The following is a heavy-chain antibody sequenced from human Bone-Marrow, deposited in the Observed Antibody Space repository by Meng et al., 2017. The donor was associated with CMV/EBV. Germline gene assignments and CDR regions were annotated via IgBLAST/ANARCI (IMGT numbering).Heavy chain of an antibody. CDR3: ARNYRVPAARGGMDV. CDR2: INSDGSST. D-gene: IGHD2-2*01. J-gene: IGHJ6*02. CDR1: GFTFSSYW. Sequence: GESLKISCAASGFTFSSYWMHWVRQAPGKGLVWVSRINSDGSSTSYADSVKGRFTISRDNAKNTLYLQMNSLRAEDTAVYYCARNYRVPAARGGMDVWGQGTTVTVSS. V-gene: IGHV3-74*01.